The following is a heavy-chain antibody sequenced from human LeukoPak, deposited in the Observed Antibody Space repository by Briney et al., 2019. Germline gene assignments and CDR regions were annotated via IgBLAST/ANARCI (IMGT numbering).Heavy chain of an antibody. CDR2: IRYDGSNK. CDR3: AKLGDHSRPFAFDI. Sequence: PGESLRLSCAASGFTFSDYVMIWVRQAPGKGLERVAFIRYDGSNKYYADSVKGRFTISRDNSKNTLYLQMNSLRAEDTAVYYCAKLGDHSRPFAFDIWGQGTMVTVSS. V-gene: IGHV3-30*02. CDR1: GFTFSDYV. D-gene: IGHD6-6*01. J-gene: IGHJ3*02.